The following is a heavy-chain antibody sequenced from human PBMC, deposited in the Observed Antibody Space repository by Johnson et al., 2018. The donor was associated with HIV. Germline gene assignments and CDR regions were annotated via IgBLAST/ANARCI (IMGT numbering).Heavy chain of an antibody. J-gene: IGHJ3*02. CDR3: AREQELIGERAFDI. V-gene: IGHV3-7*03. Sequence: DVQVVESGGGVVQPGGSLRLSCAASGFTFSSYGMHWVRQAPGKGLEWVANIKQDGSEKYYVDSVKGRFTISRDNAKNSLYLQMNSLRAEDTAVYYCAREQELIGERAFDIWGQGTMVTVSS. D-gene: IGHD6-13*01. CDR1: GFTFSSYG. CDR2: IKQDGSEK.